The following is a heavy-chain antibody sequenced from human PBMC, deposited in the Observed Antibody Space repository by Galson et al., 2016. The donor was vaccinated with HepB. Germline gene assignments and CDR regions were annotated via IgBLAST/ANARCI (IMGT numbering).Heavy chain of an antibody. V-gene: IGHV1-46*01. CDR1: GYTFTSHY. CDR3: ARDPLFCSGGTCYRDAYHCPDY. Sequence: SVKVSCKASGYTFTSHYIHWVRQAPGQGLEWMGIINPSGGSTSSPQKFRGRVTVTRDTSTSTVYMELSSLRSEDTAVYYCARDPLFCSGGTCYRDAYHCPDYWGQRTLVTVSS. D-gene: IGHD2-15*01. J-gene: IGHJ4*02. CDR2: INPSGGST.